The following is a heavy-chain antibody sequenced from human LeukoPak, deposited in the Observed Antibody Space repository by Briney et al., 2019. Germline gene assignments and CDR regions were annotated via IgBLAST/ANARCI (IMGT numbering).Heavy chain of an antibody. D-gene: IGHD6-19*01. CDR2: IYYSGST. CDR3: ARAGQWLVLAALDY. CDR1: GGSISSYY. V-gene: IGHV4-59*01. Sequence: SETLSLTCTVSGGSISSYYWSWIRQPPGKGLEWIGYIYYSGSTNYNPSLKSRVTISVDTSKNQFSLKLSSVTAADTAVYYCARAGQWLVLAALDYWGQGTLVTVSS. J-gene: IGHJ4*02.